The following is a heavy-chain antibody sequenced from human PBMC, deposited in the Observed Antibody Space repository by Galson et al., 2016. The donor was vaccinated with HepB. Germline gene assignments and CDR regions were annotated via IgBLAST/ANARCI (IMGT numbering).Heavy chain of an antibody. V-gene: IGHV3-30*18. CDR1: GFTFSSYG. CDR3: AKDALITMVRGVIMSYSDY. Sequence: SLRLSCAASGFTFSSYGMHWVRQAPGKGLEWVAVISNDGSNKDYADSVKGRFTISRDNSKNTLYLQMNSLRAEDRAVYYCAKDALITMVRGVIMSYSDYWGQGTLVTVSS. D-gene: IGHD3-10*01. CDR2: ISNDGSNK. J-gene: IGHJ4*02.